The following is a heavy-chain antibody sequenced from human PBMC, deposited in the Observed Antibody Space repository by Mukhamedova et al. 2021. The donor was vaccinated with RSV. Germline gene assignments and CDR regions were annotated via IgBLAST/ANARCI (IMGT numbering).Heavy chain of an antibody. CDR3: ARARTLGVAFDI. CDR1: TFSSYA. D-gene: IGHD3-16*01. CDR2: ISYDGSNK. V-gene: IGHV3-30*04. J-gene: IGHJ3*02. Sequence: TFSSYAMHWVRQAPGKGLEWVAVISYDGSNKYYADSVKGRFTISRDNSKNTLYLQMNSLRAEDTAVYYCARARTLGVAFDIWGQGT.